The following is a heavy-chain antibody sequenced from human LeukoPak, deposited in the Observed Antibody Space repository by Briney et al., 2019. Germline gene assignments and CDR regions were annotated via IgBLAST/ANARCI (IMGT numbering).Heavy chain of an antibody. Sequence: GGSLRLSCAASGFTFSSYSMNWVRQAPGKGLEWVSSISGSSSYIYYADSVKGRFTISRDNAKNSLYVQMNSLRAEDTAVYYCARSARLMKGVVEVTALDDWGQGTLVTVSS. CDR3: ARSARLMKGVVEVTALDD. V-gene: IGHV3-21*01. D-gene: IGHD3-3*01. CDR2: ISGSSSYI. J-gene: IGHJ4*02. CDR1: GFTFSSYS.